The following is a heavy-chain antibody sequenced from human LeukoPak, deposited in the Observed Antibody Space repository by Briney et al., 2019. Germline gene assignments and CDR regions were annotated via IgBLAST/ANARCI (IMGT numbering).Heavy chain of an antibody. Sequence: PGGSLRLSCAASGFTFSSYAMAWVRQAPGKGLEWVSVITGSGTNAFYADSVKGRLTISRDNPNNTLYLQMNNVRVDDTAIYYCAKSGGFDSGGDPYDGFDKWGQGTTVTVSS. CDR2: ITGSGTNA. CDR3: AKSGGFDSGGDPYDGFDK. J-gene: IGHJ3*02. CDR1: GFTFSSYA. V-gene: IGHV3-23*05. D-gene: IGHD2-21*02.